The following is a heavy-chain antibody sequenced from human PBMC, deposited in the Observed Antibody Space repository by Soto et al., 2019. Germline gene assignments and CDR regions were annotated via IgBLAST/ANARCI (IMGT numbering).Heavy chain of an antibody. J-gene: IGHJ6*02. V-gene: IGHV1-18*01. CDR1: GYIFVNYG. CDR3: AMVDNYATPSPQDV. Sequence: QVQLVQSGDEMKKPGASVRVSCKASGYIFVNYGIAWVRQAPGQGLEWMGWISPYTGDTHSASKVQGRLTMTTDTSTRTVYMDLGSLTSDDSAVYYCAMVDNYATPSPQDVWCQGTTVTVSS. D-gene: IGHD5-12*01. CDR2: ISPYTGDT.